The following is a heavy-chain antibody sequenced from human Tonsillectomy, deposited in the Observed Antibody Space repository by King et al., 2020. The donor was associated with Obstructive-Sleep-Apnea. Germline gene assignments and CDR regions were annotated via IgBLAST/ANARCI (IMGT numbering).Heavy chain of an antibody. CDR2: ISYDGRTD. D-gene: IGHD6-13*01. Sequence: QLVQSGGGVVHPGRSLRLSCAASGFNFRRTAMHWVRQAPGKGLEWVAVISYDGRTDYYGDSVRGRLTVSSDNSRDTTFLQMNNLRHDDTAVYNCVRDVGYQLDFWGQGTQVTVSS. J-gene: IGHJ4*02. V-gene: IGHV3-30*03. CDR3: VRDVGYQLDF. CDR1: GFNFRRTA.